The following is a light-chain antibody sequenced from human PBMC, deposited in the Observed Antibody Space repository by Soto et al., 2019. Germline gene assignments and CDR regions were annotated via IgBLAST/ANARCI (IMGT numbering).Light chain of an antibody. V-gene: IGKV3D-20*02. Sequence: EIVLTQSPGTLSLSPGERATLSCRASQSVSSSFVAWFQQKPGQAPRLLIYGASSRATGIPARFSGSGSGTDFTLTISSLEPEDFAVYYCQQRSNWITFGQGTRLEIK. J-gene: IGKJ5*01. CDR1: QSVSSSF. CDR2: GAS. CDR3: QQRSNWIT.